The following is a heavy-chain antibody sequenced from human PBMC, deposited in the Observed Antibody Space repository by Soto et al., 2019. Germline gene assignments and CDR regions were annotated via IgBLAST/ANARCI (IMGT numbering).Heavy chain of an antibody. CDR2: IYYSGST. D-gene: IGHD1-26*01. CDR3: ARCAGRYYYMDV. CDR1: GGSISSSSYY. J-gene: IGHJ6*03. V-gene: IGHV4-39*01. Sequence: QLQLQESGPGLVKPSETLSLTCTVSGGSISSSSYYWGWIRQPPGKGLEWIGSIYYSGSTYYNPSLKSRVTISVDTSKNQFSLKLSSVTAADTAVYYCARCAGRYYYMDVWGKGTTVTVSS.